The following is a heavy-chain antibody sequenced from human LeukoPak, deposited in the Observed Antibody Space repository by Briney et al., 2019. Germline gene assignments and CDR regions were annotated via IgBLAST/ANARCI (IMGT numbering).Heavy chain of an antibody. D-gene: IGHD3-22*01. CDR3: ASPVYYYDSSGYPIAF. J-gene: IGHJ4*02. V-gene: IGHV4-59*08. CDR1: GGSISSYY. Sequence: PSETLSLTCTASGGSISSYYWSWIRQPPGKGLEWIGYIYYSGSTNYNPSLKSRVTISVDTSKNQFSLKLSSVTAADTAVYYCASPVYYYDSSGYPIAFWGQGTLVTVSS. CDR2: IYYSGST.